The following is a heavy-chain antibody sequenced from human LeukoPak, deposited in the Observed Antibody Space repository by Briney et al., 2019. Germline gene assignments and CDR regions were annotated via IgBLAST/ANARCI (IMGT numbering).Heavy chain of an antibody. V-gene: IGHV3-21*06. CDR3: ARLLTNYYYMDV. CDR1: GFTVSSNY. J-gene: IGHJ6*03. CDR2: MSGSIGYM. Sequence: GGSLRLSCAASGFTVSSNYMSWVRQAPGKGLEWVSSMSGSIGYMDYADSVKGRFAISRDNAKNSLYLQMNSLRADDTAIYYCARLLTNYYYMDVWGKGTTVTVSS.